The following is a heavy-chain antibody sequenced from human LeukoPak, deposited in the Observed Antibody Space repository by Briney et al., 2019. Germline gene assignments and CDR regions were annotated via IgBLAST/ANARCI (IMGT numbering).Heavy chain of an antibody. CDR1: EFTFSTYS. V-gene: IGHV3-21*01. D-gene: IGHD4-17*01. Sequence: GGSLRLSCAASEFTFSTYSMNWVRQAPGKGLEWVSSISSGSGYIFYADSVKSRFTISRDNAKNSLYLQMNSLRAEDTAVYYCARDLGGDYRFDYWGQGTLVTVSS. CDR2: ISSGSGYI. J-gene: IGHJ4*02. CDR3: ARDLGGDYRFDY.